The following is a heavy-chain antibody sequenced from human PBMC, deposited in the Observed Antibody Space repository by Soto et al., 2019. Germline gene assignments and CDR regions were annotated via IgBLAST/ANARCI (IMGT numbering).Heavy chain of an antibody. J-gene: IGHJ4*02. CDR3: ARPDIVAAIGGALDC. D-gene: IGHD5-12*01. Sequence: QAQLVESGGGVVQPGRSLRLSCEAAGFTFSNYCMQWVRQAPGKGLAWVAVIWNDGSSRYYADSVKGRFSISRDNSKNTLFLQMNNLRAEDTAVYYCARPDIVAAIGGALDCWGQGTLVTVSS. CDR2: IWNDGSSR. V-gene: IGHV3-33*01. CDR1: GFTFSNYC.